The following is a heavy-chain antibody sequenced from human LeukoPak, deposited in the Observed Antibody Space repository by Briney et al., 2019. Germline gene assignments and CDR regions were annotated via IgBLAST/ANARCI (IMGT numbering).Heavy chain of an antibody. D-gene: IGHD3-22*01. Sequence: SQTLSLTCAVSGGSISSGCYSWSWIRQPPGKGLEWIGYIYHSGSTSYNPSLKSRVSMSLDTTKNQFSLKLSSVTAVDTAVYYCARKIDSSGYFSWGQGILVTVSS. CDR1: GGSISSGCYS. CDR3: ARKIDSSGYFS. V-gene: IGHV4-30-2*01. J-gene: IGHJ4*02. CDR2: IYHSGST.